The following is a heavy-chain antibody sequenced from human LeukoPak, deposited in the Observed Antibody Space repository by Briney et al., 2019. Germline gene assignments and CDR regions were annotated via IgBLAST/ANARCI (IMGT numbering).Heavy chain of an antibody. CDR2: INHSGST. CDR1: GGSFSGYY. J-gene: IGHJ4*02. D-gene: IGHD6-19*01. V-gene: IGHV4-34*01. CDR3: ARLQWLVL. Sequence: SETLSLTCAVYGGSFSGYYWSWTRQPPGKGLEWIGEINHSGSTNYNPSLKSRVTISVDTSKNQFSLKLSSVTAADTAVYYCARLQWLVLWGQGTLSPSPQ.